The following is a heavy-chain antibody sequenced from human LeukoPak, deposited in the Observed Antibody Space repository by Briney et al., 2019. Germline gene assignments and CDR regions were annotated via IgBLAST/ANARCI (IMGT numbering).Heavy chain of an antibody. CDR3: ARDWGMRVIDY. CDR1: GGSFSGYY. D-gene: IGHD3-16*01. V-gene: IGHV4-34*01. CDR2: INHSGST. Sequence: PSETLSLTCAVYGGSFSGYYWSWIRQPPGKGLEWIGEINHSGSTNYNPSLKSRVTISVDTSKNQFSLKLSSVTAADTAVYYCARDWGMRVIDYWGQGTLVTVSS. J-gene: IGHJ4*02.